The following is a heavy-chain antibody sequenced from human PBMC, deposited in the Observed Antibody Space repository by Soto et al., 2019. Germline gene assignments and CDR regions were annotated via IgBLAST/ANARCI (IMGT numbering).Heavy chain of an antibody. CDR1: GFTFSSYS. D-gene: IGHD5-12*01. Sequence: GGSLRLSCAASGFTFSSYSMNWVRQAPGKGLEWVSSISSSRSYIYYADSVKGRFTISRDNAKNSLYLQMNSLRAEDTAVYYCARGLRDGPRSYWGQGTLVTVSS. CDR2: ISSSRSYI. J-gene: IGHJ4*02. V-gene: IGHV3-21*01. CDR3: ARGLRDGPRSY.